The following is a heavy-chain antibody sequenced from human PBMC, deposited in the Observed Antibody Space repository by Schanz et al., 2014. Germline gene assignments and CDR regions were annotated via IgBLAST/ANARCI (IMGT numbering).Heavy chain of an antibody. J-gene: IGHJ3*02. Sequence: VRLVESGGGVVQPGRSLRLSCAASGFTFSTSTMHWVRQAPGKGLEWVSAISGSGGSTYYADSVKGRFTISRDNAKNSLYLQMTSLRAEDTAVYYCARKMKLGVYGGKGHDSLDIWGQGTMVTVSS. D-gene: IGHD4-17*01. CDR1: GFTFSTST. CDR2: ISGSGGST. V-gene: IGHV3-23*04. CDR3: ARKMKLGVYGGKGHDSLDI.